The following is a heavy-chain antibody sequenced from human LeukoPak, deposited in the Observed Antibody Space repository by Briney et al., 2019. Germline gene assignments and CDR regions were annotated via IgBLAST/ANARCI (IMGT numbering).Heavy chain of an antibody. CDR3: ARGIPNSGWYFYYYYMDV. CDR1: GGSIGSSNYY. D-gene: IGHD6-19*01. CDR2: INHSGST. V-gene: IGHV4-39*07. J-gene: IGHJ6*03. Sequence: SETLSLTCTVSGGSIGSSNYYWSWIRQPPGKGLEWIGEINHSGSTNYNPSLKSRVTISVDTSKNQFSLKLSSVTAADTAVYYCARGIPNSGWYFYYYYMDVWGKGTTVTVSS.